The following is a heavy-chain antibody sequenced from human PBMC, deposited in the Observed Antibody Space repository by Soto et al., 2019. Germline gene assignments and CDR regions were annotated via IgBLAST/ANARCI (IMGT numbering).Heavy chain of an antibody. V-gene: IGHV3-23*01. J-gene: IGHJ4*02. Sequence: GGSLRLSCAASGFTFSSYDMSWVRQAPGKGLEWVSGVSASGSITSYADSAKGRFTISRDNAKNTVFLQMSSLRAEDTAVYFCAKGDCSGGRCYRGFDYWGQGTLVTVSS. CDR1: GFTFSSYD. CDR2: VSASGSIT. D-gene: IGHD2-15*01. CDR3: AKGDCSGGRCYRGFDY.